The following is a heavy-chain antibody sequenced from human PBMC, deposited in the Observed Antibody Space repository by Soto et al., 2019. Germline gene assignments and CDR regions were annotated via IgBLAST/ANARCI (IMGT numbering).Heavy chain of an antibody. D-gene: IGHD2-2*01. CDR2: ISSSSSYI. V-gene: IGHV3-21*01. J-gene: IGHJ3*02. Sequence: GGSLRLSCAASGFTFSSYSMNWVHQAPGKGLEWVSSISSSSSYIYYADSVKGRFTISRDNAKNSLYLQMNSLRAEDTAVYYCAGVPAAKTIGDLDAFDIWGQGTMVTVSS. CDR3: AGVPAAKTIGDLDAFDI. CDR1: GFTFSSYS.